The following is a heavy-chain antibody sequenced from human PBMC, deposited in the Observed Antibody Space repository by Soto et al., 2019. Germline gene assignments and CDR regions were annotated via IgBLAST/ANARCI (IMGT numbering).Heavy chain of an antibody. V-gene: IGHV1-18*01. CDR1: GYTFTSYG. Sequence: ASVKVSCKASGYTFTSYGISWVRQAPGQGLEWMGWISAYNGNTNYAQKLQGRVTMTTDTSTSTAYMELRSLRSDDTALYYCARDCIAAEPWVLFDTWGKGTLFSVAS. CDR2: ISAYNGNT. J-gene: IGHJ5*02. CDR3: ARDCIAAEPWVLFDT. D-gene: IGHD6-13*01.